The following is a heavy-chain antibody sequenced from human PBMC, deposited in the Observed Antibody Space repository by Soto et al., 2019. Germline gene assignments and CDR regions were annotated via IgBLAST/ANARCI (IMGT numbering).Heavy chain of an antibody. CDR2: IIPIFGTA. Sequence: SVKVSCKPSGGAFRSSAISWVRQPPGQGLEWIGGIIPIFGTANYAQKFQGRVTITADKSTSTAYMELSRVRSEDTAVYYCAREETRITMVRGVTFDYWGQGTLVTVSS. V-gene: IGHV1-69*06. CDR3: AREETRITMVRGVTFDY. CDR1: GGAFRSSA. J-gene: IGHJ4*02. D-gene: IGHD3-10*01.